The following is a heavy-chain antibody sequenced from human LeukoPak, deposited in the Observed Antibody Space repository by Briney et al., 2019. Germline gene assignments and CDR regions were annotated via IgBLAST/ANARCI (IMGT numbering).Heavy chain of an antibody. CDR3: ARGLLAYCGGDCYSVLGY. CDR1: GFTFSSYW. CDR2: INSDGSST. J-gene: IGHJ4*02. D-gene: IGHD2-21*02. Sequence: QPGGSLRLSCAASGFTFSSYWMHWVRQAPGKGLVWVSRINSDGSSTSYADSVKGRFTISRDNAKNTLYLQMNSLRAEDTAVYYCARGLLAYCGGDCYSVLGYWGQGTLVTVSS. V-gene: IGHV3-74*01.